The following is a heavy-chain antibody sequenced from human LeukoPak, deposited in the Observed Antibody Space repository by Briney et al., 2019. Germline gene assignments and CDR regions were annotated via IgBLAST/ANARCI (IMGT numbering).Heavy chain of an antibody. CDR1: GGSIGSYY. Sequence: SETLSLTCTVSGGSIGSYYWSWIRQPPGKGLEWIGYIYYSGSTNYNPSLKSRVTISVDTSKNQFSLKLSSVTAADTAVYYCARENYGSGSYRVDYWGQGTLVTVSS. V-gene: IGHV4-59*01. D-gene: IGHD3-10*01. J-gene: IGHJ4*02. CDR3: ARENYGSGSYRVDY. CDR2: IYYSGST.